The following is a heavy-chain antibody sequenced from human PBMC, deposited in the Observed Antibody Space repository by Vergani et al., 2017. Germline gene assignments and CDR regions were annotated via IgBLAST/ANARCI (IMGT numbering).Heavy chain of an antibody. J-gene: IGHJ4*02. CDR1: GGTFSSYA. Sequence: QVQLVQSGAEVKKPGSSVKVSCKASGGTFSSYAISWVRQAPGQGLEWMGGIIPIFGTANYAQKFQGRVTITADKSTSTAYMELSSLRSEGTAVYYCARAPRYYYDSSGYYFDYWGQGTLVTVSS. CDR2: IIPIFGTA. CDR3: ARAPRYYYDSSGYYFDY. V-gene: IGHV1-69*06. D-gene: IGHD3-22*01.